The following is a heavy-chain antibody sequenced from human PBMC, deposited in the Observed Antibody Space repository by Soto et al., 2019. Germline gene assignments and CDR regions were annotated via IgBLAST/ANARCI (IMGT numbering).Heavy chain of an antibody. J-gene: IGHJ6*02. CDR1: GGSISSGDYY. Sequence: QVQLQESGPGLVKPSQTLSLTCTVSGGSISSGDYYWSWIRQPPGKGLEWIGYIYYSGSTYYNPXLXXXXXXXXXXXXXXXXXXXXXXXXXXXXXXXCARGXRXLEWYYYYGMDVWGQGTTVTVSS. V-gene: IGHV4-30-4*01. CDR2: IYYSGST. D-gene: IGHD3-3*01. CDR3: ARGXRXLEWYYYYGMDV.